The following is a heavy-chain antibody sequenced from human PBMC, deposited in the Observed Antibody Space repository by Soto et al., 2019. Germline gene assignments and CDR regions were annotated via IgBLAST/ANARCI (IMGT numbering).Heavy chain of an antibody. J-gene: IGHJ6*02. V-gene: IGHV1-69*01. CDR1: GGTFSSYA. Sequence: QVQLVQSGAEVKKPGSSVKVSCKAPGGTFSSYAISWVRQAPGQGLEWMGGIIPIFGTAKYAQKFQGRVTITADDSTSTGYMELSSLRSEDTAVYYCARSQRGSSSLDIYYDYYYGMDVWGQGTTVTVSS. CDR3: ARSQRGSSSLDIYYDYYYGMDV. CDR2: IIPIFGTA. D-gene: IGHD2-15*01.